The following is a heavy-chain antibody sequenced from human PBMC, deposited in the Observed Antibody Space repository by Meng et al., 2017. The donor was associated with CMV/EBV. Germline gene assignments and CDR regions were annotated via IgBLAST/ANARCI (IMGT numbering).Heavy chain of an antibody. V-gene: IGHV4-39*07. D-gene: IGHD2-2*01. CDR2: IYYSGST. Sequence: SSYYWGWIRQPPGKGLEWIGSIYYSGSTYYNPSRKSRVTISVDTSKNQFSLKLSSVTAADTAVYYCARGRPIVVVPAARTYNWFDPWGQGTLVTVSS. CDR3: ARGRPIVVVPAARTYNWFDP. CDR1: SSYY. J-gene: IGHJ5*02.